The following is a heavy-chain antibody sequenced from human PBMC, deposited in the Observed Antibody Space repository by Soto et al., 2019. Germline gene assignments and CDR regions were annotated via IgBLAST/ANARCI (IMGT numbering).Heavy chain of an antibody. CDR3: ARDGGRSSSTPFDY. V-gene: IGHV3-53*01. CDR2: IYSGGST. CDR1: GFTVSSNY. J-gene: IGHJ4*02. Sequence: SGGSLRLSCAASGFTVSSNYMSWVRQAPGKGLEWVSVIYSGGSTYYADSVKGRFTISRDNSKNTLYLQMNSLRAEDTAVYYCARDGGRSSSTPFDYWGQGTLVTVSS. D-gene: IGHD6-6*01.